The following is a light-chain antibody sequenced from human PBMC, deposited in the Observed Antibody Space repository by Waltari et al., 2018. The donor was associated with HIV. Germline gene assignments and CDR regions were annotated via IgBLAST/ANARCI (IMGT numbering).Light chain of an antibody. J-gene: IGKJ4*01. CDR2: WAS. V-gene: IGKV4-1*01. CDR1: QSILNISNNKNY. CDR3: QQYSTTPLT. Sequence: DIVMTQSPDSLAVSPGERATINCTSSQSILNISNNKNYLAWYQQKPGQPPKLLIYWASIRESGVPERFSGSGSGTDFTLSISSLQAEDVAVYYCQQYSTTPLTFGGGTKVEIK.